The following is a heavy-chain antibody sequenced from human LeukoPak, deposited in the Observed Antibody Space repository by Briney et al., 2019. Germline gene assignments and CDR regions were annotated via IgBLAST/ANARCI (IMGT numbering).Heavy chain of an antibody. V-gene: IGHV4-30-4*01. CDR3: ARGPLIWFGELSGSYFDY. D-gene: IGHD3-10*01. J-gene: IGHJ4*02. CDR1: GGSISSGDYY. Sequence: PSQTLCLTCTVSGGSISSGDYYWSWIRQPPGKGLEWIGYIYYSGSTYYNLSLKSRVTISVDTSKNQFSLKLSSVTAADTAVYYCARGPLIWFGELSGSYFDYWGQGTLVTVSS. CDR2: IYYSGST.